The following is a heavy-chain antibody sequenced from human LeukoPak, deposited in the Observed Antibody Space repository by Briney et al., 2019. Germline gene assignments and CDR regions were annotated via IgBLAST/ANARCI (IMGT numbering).Heavy chain of an antibody. CDR2: INPSGGST. J-gene: IGHJ4*02. Sequence: VASVKVSCKASGYTFTSYYMHWVRQAPGQGLEWMGIINPSGGSTSYAQKFQGRVTMTRDMSTSTVYMELSSLRSEDTAVYYCTKIIATGTAYFDDWGQGTLVTVSS. V-gene: IGHV1-46*01. CDR1: GYTFTSYY. D-gene: IGHD6-13*01. CDR3: TKIIATGTAYFDD.